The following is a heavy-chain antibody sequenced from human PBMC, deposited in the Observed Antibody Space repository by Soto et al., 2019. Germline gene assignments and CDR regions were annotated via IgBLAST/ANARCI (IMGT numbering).Heavy chain of an antibody. CDR1: GYTFTSYG. CDR3: ARETSFAVTTRYYGMDV. Sequence: QVQLVQSGAEVKKPGASVKVSCKASGYTFTSYGISWVRQAPGQGLEWMGWISAYNGNTNYAQKLQGRVTMTTDTTTSPADIELRSLRSDDTAVYYCARETSFAVTTRYYGMDVWGQGTTVTVSS. V-gene: IGHV1-18*01. CDR2: ISAYNGNT. D-gene: IGHD4-17*01. J-gene: IGHJ6*02.